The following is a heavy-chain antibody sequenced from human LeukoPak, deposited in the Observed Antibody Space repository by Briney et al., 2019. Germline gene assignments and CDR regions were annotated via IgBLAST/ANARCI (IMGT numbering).Heavy chain of an antibody. CDR1: GGSFSGYY. J-gene: IGHJ4*02. Sequence: SETLSLTCAVYGGSFSGYYWSWIRQPPGKGLEWIGEINHSGSTNYNPSLKSRVTISVDTSKNQFSLKLSSVTAADTAVYYCVRRLSDLGDFDYWGQGTLVTVSS. V-gene: IGHV4-34*01. D-gene: IGHD3-16*02. CDR3: VRRLSDLGDFDY. CDR2: INHSGST.